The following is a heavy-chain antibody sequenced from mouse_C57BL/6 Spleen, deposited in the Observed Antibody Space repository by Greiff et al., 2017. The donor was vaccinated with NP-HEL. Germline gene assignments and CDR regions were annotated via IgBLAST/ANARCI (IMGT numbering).Heavy chain of an antibody. CDR2: LDPANGNT. J-gene: IGHJ3*01. D-gene: IGHD1-1*01. V-gene: IGHV14-3*01. CDR1: GFNIKNTY. Sequence: EVQLQQSVAELVRPGASVKLSCTASGFNIKNTYMHWVKQRPEQGLEWIGRLDPANGNTKYAPKFQGKATITADTSSNTAYLQLSSLTSEDTAIYYCASYYGSSYEEWAYWGQGTLVTVSA. CDR3: ASYYGSSYEEWAY.